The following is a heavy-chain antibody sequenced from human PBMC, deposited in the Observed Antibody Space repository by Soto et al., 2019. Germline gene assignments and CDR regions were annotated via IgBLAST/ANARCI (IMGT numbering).Heavy chain of an antibody. D-gene: IGHD2-21*01. J-gene: IGHJ5*02. V-gene: IGHV6-1*01. CDR1: GDSVSSNTAA. Sequence: SQTLSLTCAISGDSVSSNTAAWNWIRQSPSRGLEWLGRTYFRSKWYSDYAVSVKSRMTINPDTSRNQFSLHLDSVTPEDTAVYYCARGRVHIGAPPENWLDPWGQGTLVTVPQ. CDR3: ARGRVHIGAPPENWLDP. CDR2: TYFRSKWYS.